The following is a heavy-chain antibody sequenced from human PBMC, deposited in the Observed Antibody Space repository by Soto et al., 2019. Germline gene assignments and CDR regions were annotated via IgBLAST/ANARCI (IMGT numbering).Heavy chain of an antibody. Sequence: PGESLKISCAASGFTFSSYGMHWVRQAPGKGLEWVAVISYDGSNKYYADSVKGRFTISRDNSKNTLYLQMNSLRAEDTAVYYCAKGLRFFPRYYYGMDVWGQGTTVTVSS. V-gene: IGHV3-30*18. CDR1: GFTFSSYG. CDR3: AKGLRFFPRYYYGMDV. J-gene: IGHJ6*02. CDR2: ISYDGSNK. D-gene: IGHD3-3*01.